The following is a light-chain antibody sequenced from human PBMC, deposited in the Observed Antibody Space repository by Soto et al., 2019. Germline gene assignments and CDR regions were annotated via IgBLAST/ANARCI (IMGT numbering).Light chain of an antibody. CDR1: QSINRY. CDR3: QQTYTTPFT. CDR2: AAS. J-gene: IGKJ3*01. Sequence: DIQMTQSPSSLSASVGDRVTITCRASQSINRYINWYQQKSGKAPKLLINAASSLQSGVPSRFSGSGSGTDFTLTISNLQPEDFATYYCQQTYTTPFTFGTGTKVD. V-gene: IGKV1-39*01.